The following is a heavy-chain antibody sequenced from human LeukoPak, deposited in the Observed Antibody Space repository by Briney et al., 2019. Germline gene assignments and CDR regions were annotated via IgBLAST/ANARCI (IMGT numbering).Heavy chain of an antibody. Sequence: ASVKVSCKVSGYTLAELSMHWVRQAPGKGLEWMGGFDPEDGETIYAQKFQGRVTMTEDTSTDTAYMELSSLRSEDTAVYYCATGVGAMARGVIKVDYYYYYMDVWGKGTTVTVSS. V-gene: IGHV1-24*01. J-gene: IGHJ6*03. D-gene: IGHD3-10*01. CDR2: FDPEDGET. CDR1: GYTLAELS. CDR3: ATGVGAMARGVIKVDYYYYYMDV.